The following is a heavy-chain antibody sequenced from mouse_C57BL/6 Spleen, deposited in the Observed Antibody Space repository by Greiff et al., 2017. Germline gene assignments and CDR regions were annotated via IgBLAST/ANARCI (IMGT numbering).Heavy chain of an antibody. V-gene: IGHV1-52*01. Sequence: QVHVKQPGAELVRPGSSVKLSCKASGYTFTSYWMHWVKQRPIQGLEWIGNIDPSDSETHYNQQFKDKATLTVDKSSSTAYMQISSLTSEDSAVYYCARGRDYDGYFDGWGTGTTVTVSS. CDR3: ARGRDYDGYFDG. J-gene: IGHJ1*03. D-gene: IGHD2-4*01. CDR2: IDPSDSET. CDR1: GYTFTSYW.